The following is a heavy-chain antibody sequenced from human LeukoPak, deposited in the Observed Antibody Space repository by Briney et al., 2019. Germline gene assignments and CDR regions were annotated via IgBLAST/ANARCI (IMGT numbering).Heavy chain of an antibody. CDR2: IHYTGST. V-gene: IGHV4-59*01. D-gene: IGHD7-27*01. CDR1: GGSISSYY. Sequence: PSETLSLTCTVSGGSISSYYWSWIRQPPGKGLEWIGYIHYTGSTNYNPSLKSRVAISVDTSKNQFSLKLSSVTAADTAVYYCAQSPLGMVWGQGTLVTVSS. CDR3: AQSPLGMV. J-gene: IGHJ4*02.